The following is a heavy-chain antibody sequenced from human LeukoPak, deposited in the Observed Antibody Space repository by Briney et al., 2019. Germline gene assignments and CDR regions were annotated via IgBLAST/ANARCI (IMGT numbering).Heavy chain of an antibody. J-gene: IGHJ4*02. V-gene: IGHV3-30*04. CDR1: EFTFSTYA. CDR3: ARDRGAAVFDY. D-gene: IGHD6-13*01. Sequence: RPGGSLRLSCAASEFTFSTYAMHWVRQAPGKGLEGVAVISYDGSTTYYADSVKGRFTISRDNSKNTLYLQMNSLRAEDTAVYYCARDRGAAVFDYWGQGTLVTVSS. CDR2: ISYDGSTT.